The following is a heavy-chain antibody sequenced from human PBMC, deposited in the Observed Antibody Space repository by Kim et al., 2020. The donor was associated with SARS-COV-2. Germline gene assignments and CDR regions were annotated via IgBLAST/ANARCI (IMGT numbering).Heavy chain of an antibody. D-gene: IGHD1-26*01. J-gene: IGHJ6*02. CDR3: ARDYSGIAFYYYGMDV. V-gene: IGHV1-69*04. Sequence: SVKVSCKASGGTFSSYTISWVRQAPGQGLEWMGRIIPILGIANYAQKFQGRVTITADKSTSTAYMELSSLRSEDTAVYYCARDYSGIAFYYYGMDVWGQGTTVTVSS. CDR1: GGTFSSYT. CDR2: IIPILGIA.